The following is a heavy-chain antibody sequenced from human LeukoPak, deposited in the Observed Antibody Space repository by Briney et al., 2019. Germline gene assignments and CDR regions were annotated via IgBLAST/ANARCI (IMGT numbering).Heavy chain of an antibody. D-gene: IGHD3-22*01. CDR2: IYSGGST. CDR1: GFTVSSNY. V-gene: IGHV3-53*01. CDR3: ARHHLDYYDSSGYFY. J-gene: IGHJ4*02. Sequence: PGGSLRLSCAASGFTVSSNYMSWVRQAPGKGLEWVSVIYSGGSTYYADSVKGRFTISRDNSKNTLYLQMNSLRAEDTAVYYCARHHLDYYDSSGYFYWGQGTLVTVSS.